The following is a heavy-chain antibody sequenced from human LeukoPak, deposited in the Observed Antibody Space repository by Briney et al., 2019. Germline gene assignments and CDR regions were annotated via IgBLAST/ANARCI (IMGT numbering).Heavy chain of an antibody. V-gene: IGHV1-46*01. CDR3: ASGSCSGGSCYPDDAFDI. D-gene: IGHD2-15*01. Sequence: ASVKVSCKASGYTFTGYYMHWVRQAPGHRLEWMGWINPNSGSTSYAQKFQGRVTMTRDTSTSTVYMELSSLRSEDTAVYYCASGSCSGGSCYPDDAFDIWGQGTMVTVSS. CDR2: INPNSGST. CDR1: GYTFTGYY. J-gene: IGHJ3*02.